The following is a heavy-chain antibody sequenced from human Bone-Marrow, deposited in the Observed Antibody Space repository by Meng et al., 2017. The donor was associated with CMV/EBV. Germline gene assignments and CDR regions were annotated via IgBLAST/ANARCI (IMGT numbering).Heavy chain of an antibody. CDR2: ISYDGSNK. Sequence: GGSLRLFCAASGFTFSSYAMHWVRQAPGKGLEWVAVISYDGSNKYYADSVKGRFTISRDNSKNTLYLQMNSLRAEDTAVYYCARDTPSSSGYHNWFDPWGQGTLVTVSS. CDR3: ARDTPSSSGYHNWFDP. J-gene: IGHJ5*01. D-gene: IGHD3-22*01. V-gene: IGHV3-30*04. CDR1: GFTFSSYA.